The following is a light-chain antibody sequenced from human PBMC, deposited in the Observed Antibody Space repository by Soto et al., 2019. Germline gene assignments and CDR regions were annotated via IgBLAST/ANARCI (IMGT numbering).Light chain of an antibody. V-gene: IGKV1-39*01. CDR1: QSINNY. Sequence: DIQMTQSPSSLSQSVGDRVTITCRASQSINNYLNWYQQKPGKAPKLLIYAASSLQSGVPSRFSGSGSGTEFTLTISSLQSEDFAVYYCQQYNNWPRTFGQGTKVDI. J-gene: IGKJ1*01. CDR2: AAS. CDR3: QQYNNWPRT.